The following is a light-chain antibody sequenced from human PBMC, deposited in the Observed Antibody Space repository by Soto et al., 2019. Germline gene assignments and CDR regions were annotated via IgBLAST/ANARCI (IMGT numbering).Light chain of an antibody. CDR2: AAS. Sequence: DIQMTQSPSTLSASVGGRVTITCRASQSVSSWLAWYQQKPGKAPKLLIHAASTLQSGVPSRFSASGSGTDFTLTISSLQPEDFATYYCQQLNSYPPVFGGGTKVDIK. CDR3: QQLNSYPPV. J-gene: IGKJ4*01. V-gene: IGKV1-5*01. CDR1: QSVSSW.